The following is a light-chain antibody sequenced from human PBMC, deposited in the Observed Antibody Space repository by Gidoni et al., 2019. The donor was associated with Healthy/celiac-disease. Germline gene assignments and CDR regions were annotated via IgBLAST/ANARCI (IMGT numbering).Light chain of an antibody. J-gene: IGKJ5*01. CDR3: QQYNSPIT. Sequence: DIQMTQSPSTLSASVGDRVTITCRACQSISSWLAWYQQKPGKAPKLLIYKASSLESGVPSRFSGSGSGTEFTLTISSLQPDDFATYYCQQYNSPITFGQGTRLEIK. V-gene: IGKV1-5*03. CDR1: QSISSW. CDR2: KAS.